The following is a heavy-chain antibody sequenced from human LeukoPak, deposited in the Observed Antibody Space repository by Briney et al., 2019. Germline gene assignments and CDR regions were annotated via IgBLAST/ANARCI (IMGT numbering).Heavy chain of an antibody. Sequence: ASEKVSCKVSGYTLTELSMHWVRQAPGKGLEWMGGFDPEDGETIYAQKFQGRVTMTEDTSTDTAYMELSSLRSEDTAVYYCATDLRYGDYVQNYWGQGTLVTVSS. CDR1: GYTLTELS. CDR2: FDPEDGET. V-gene: IGHV1-24*01. J-gene: IGHJ4*02. D-gene: IGHD4-17*01. CDR3: ATDLRYGDYVQNY.